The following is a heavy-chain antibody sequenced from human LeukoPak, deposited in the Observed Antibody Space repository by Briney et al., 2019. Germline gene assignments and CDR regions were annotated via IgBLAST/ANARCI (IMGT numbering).Heavy chain of an antibody. V-gene: IGHV3-21*01. Sequence: PGGSLRLSCAASGFTFSSYSMNWVRQAPGKGLEWVSSISSSSSYIYYADSVKGRFTISRDNAKNSLYLQMNSLRAEDTAVYYCARAPGSSPEYYFDYWGQGTLVTVSS. D-gene: IGHD3-10*01. CDR3: ARAPGSSPEYYFDY. CDR2: ISSSSSYI. CDR1: GFTFSSYS. J-gene: IGHJ4*02.